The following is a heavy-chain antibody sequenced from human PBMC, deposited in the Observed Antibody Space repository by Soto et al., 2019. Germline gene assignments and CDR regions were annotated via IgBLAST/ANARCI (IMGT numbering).Heavy chain of an antibody. CDR1: GFTFSSYA. V-gene: IGHV3-23*01. J-gene: IGHJ4*02. CDR2: ISGSGGST. Sequence: EVQLLESGGGLVQPGGSLRLSCAASGFTFSSYAMSWVRQAPGKGLEWVSAISGSGGSTYYADSVKGRFTISRDNSKNTLYLQMNSLRAEDTAVYYCAKVVVVVAATGSGFDYWGQGTLVTVSS. D-gene: IGHD2-15*01. CDR3: AKVVVVVAATGSGFDY.